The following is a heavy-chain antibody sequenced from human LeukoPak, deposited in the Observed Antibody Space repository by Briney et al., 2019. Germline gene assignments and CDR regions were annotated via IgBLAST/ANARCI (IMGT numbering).Heavy chain of an antibody. Sequence: GGSLRLSCAASGFTFSSYAMSWVRQAPGMGLEWVSAISASGGSTYYADSVKGRFTISRDNSKSTLYLQMNTLRAEDTAVYFCARAKGVAVTGTDWFDPWGQGTLVTVSS. D-gene: IGHD6-19*01. CDR3: ARAKGVAVTGTDWFDP. CDR1: GFTFSSYA. J-gene: IGHJ5*02. CDR2: ISASGGST. V-gene: IGHV3-23*01.